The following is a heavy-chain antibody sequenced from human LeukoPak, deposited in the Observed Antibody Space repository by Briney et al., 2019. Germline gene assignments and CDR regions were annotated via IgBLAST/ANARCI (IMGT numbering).Heavy chain of an antibody. Sequence: SETLSLTCTVSGGSISSSSYYWGWIRQPPGKGLEWIGYIYYSGSTNYNPSLKSRVTISVDTSKNQFSLKLSSVTAADTAVYYCARGVSPTGYYNVAYYYYMDVWGKGTTVTISS. J-gene: IGHJ6*03. V-gene: IGHV4-61*05. CDR1: GGSISSSSYY. CDR2: IYYSGST. CDR3: ARGVSPTGYYNVAYYYYMDV. D-gene: IGHD3-9*01.